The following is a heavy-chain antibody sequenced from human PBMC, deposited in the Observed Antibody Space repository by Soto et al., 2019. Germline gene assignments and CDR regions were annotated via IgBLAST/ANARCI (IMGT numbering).Heavy chain of an antibody. CDR3: VRESAVTKYPLGF. CDR1: GDSISSGGHY. V-gene: IGHV4-30-4*01. CDR2: IDYGGST. D-gene: IGHD4-4*01. J-gene: IGHJ1*01. Sequence: QVQLQESGPGLVKPSQTLSLTCNVSGDSISSGGHYWSWIRQPPGEGLEWIGYIDYGGSTNYNASLKSRLTISVDTSKNEFSLKLTSVTAADTAVYYCVRESAVTKYPLGFWGQGTLVTVSS.